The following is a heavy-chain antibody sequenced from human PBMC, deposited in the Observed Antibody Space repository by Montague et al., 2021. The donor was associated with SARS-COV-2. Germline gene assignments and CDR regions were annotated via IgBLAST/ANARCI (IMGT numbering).Heavy chain of an antibody. CDR3: AKGAFSYGINIMDS. D-gene: IGHD2-21*01. CDR1: GFSFIGYS. Sequence: SLRLSCAASGFSFIGYSMSWVRQTLGKGLELVSALRGSDGATFYADSVNGRFTISRDASKNNLFLQMISLRADDSALYYCAKGAFSYGINIMDSWGQGTLVTVSS. J-gene: IGHJ4*02. CDR2: LRGSDGAT. V-gene: IGHV3-23*01.